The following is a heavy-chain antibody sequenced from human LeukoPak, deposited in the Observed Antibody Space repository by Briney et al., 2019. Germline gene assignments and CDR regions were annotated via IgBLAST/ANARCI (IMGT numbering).Heavy chain of an antibody. CDR2: IYSGGST. J-gene: IGHJ3*02. V-gene: IGHV3-53*01. CDR1: GFTVSSNY. CDR3: ARAGVGLRYAFDI. D-gene: IGHD5-12*01. Sequence: GGSLRLSCAASGFTVSSNYMSWVPQAPGKGLEWVSVIYSGGSTYYADSLKGRFTISRDNSKNTLYLQMNSLRAEDTAVYYCARAGVGLRYAFDIWGQGTMVTVSS.